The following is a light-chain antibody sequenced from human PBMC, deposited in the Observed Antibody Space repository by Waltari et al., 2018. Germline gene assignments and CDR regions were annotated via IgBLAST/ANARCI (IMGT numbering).Light chain of an antibody. CDR2: GAS. CDR1: QSVSSN. V-gene: IGKV3-15*01. CDR3: QQYNNWPPWT. J-gene: IGKJ1*01. Sequence: EIVMTQSQATLSVSQGERATLSGRASQSVSSNLAWYQQKPGQAPRLLIYGASTRATGIPARFSGSGSGTEFTLTISSLQSEDFAVYYCQQYNNWPPWTFGQGTKVEIK.